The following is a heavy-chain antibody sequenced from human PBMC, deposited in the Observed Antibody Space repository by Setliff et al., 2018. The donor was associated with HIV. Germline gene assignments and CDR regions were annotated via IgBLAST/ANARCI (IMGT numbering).Heavy chain of an antibody. CDR2: ITTYNGGT. CDR3: TRGGYSGAFLDAFDI. Sequence: GASVKVSCKASGYSFTSYGLSWVRQAPGQGLGWMGSITTYNGGTNYAQKFQGRVTMTTDTSTSTAYMELRSLRSDDTAVYYCTRGGYSGAFLDAFDIWGQGTTVTVSS. CDR1: GYSFTSYG. V-gene: IGHV1-18*01. D-gene: IGHD1-26*01. J-gene: IGHJ3*02.